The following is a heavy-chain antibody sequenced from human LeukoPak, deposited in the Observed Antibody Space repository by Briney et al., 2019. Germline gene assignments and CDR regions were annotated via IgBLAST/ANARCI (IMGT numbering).Heavy chain of an antibody. CDR2: ISYDGSNK. D-gene: IGHD5-12*01. CDR1: GFTFSSYA. J-gene: IGHJ4*02. Sequence: GRSLRLSCAASGFTFSSYAMHWVRQAPGKGLEWVAVISYDGSNKYYADSVKGRFTISRDNSKNTLYLQMNSLRAEDTAVYYCAKDMIRAVATFLLDYWGQGTLVTVSS. V-gene: IGHV3-30-3*01. CDR3: AKDMIRAVATFLLDY.